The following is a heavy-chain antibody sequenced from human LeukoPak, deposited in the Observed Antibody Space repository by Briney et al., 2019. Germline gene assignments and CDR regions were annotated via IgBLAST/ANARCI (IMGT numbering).Heavy chain of an antibody. Sequence: GGSLRLSCAASGFTFRNYDMHCVRQAPGKGLEWVAFIRFDGSNTHYGDSVKGRFTISRDNSKNTLYLQMTSLRVEDTAVYYCAIVGGIELAVYYYSDVWGKGTTVTVS. CDR1: GFTFRNYD. CDR3: AIVGGIELAVYYYSDV. D-gene: IGHD6-19*01. CDR2: IRFDGSNT. J-gene: IGHJ6*03. V-gene: IGHV3-30*02.